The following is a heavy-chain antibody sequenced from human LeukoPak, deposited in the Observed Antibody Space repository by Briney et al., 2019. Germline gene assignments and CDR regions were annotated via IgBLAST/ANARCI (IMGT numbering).Heavy chain of an antibody. CDR1: GGSISSYY. CDR3: ARAGGRYYYDSSGYFSY. CDR2: IYTSGST. D-gene: IGHD3-22*01. V-gene: IGHV4-4*07. Sequence: AETLSLTCTVSGGSISSYYWSWIRQPAGKGLEWIGRIYTSGSTNYNPSLKSRVTMSVDTSKNQFSLKLSSVTAADTAVYYCARAGGRYYYDSSGYFSYWGQGTLVTVSS. J-gene: IGHJ4*02.